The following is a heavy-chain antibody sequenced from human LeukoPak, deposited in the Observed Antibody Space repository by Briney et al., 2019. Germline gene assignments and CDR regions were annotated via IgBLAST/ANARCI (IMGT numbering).Heavy chain of an antibody. CDR2: VSPYNGNT. J-gene: IGHJ4*02. V-gene: IGHV1-18*01. CDR1: VYTFTDYD. D-gene: IGHD3-10*01. Sequence: ASVNVSCKTSVYTFTDYDITWVRQAPGQALEWMGRVSPYNGNTYYSQRFQDRVTITKDTSTGSAYMDLRNLRTDDTAMYYCARNGRVRRVVKDLFEYWGQGTLVAVSS. CDR3: ARNGRVRRVVKDLFEY.